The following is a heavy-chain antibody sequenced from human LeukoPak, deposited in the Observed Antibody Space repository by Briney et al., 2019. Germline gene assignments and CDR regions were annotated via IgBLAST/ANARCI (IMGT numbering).Heavy chain of an antibody. CDR2: IYYSGST. CDR3: ARHGEPTELRSFDY. J-gene: IGHJ4*02. V-gene: IGHV4-39*01. Sequence: SQTLSLTCTVSGGSISSGGSYWSWVRQHPGKGLEWIGSIYYSGSTYYNPSLKSRVTISVDTSKNQFSLKLSSVTAADTAVYYCARHGEPTELRSFDYWGKGTLVTVSS. CDR1: GGSISSGGSY. D-gene: IGHD1-26*01.